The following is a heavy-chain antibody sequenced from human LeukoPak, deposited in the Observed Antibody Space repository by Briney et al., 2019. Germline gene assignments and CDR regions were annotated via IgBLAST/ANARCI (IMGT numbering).Heavy chain of an antibody. V-gene: IGHV3-23*01. J-gene: IGHJ6*02. CDR2: ISGGGGST. D-gene: IGHD3-10*01. Sequence: PGGSLRLSCAASGFTFSSYAMSWVRQAPGKGLEWVSAISGGGGSTYYADSVKGRFTISRDNSKNTLYLQMNSLRAEDTAVYYCAKVFWGELLHYGMDVWGQGTTVTVSS. CDR1: GFTFSSYA. CDR3: AKVFWGELLHYGMDV.